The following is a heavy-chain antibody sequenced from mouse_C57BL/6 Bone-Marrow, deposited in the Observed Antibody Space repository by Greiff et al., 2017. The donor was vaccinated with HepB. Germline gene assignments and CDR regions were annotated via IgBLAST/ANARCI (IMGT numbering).Heavy chain of an antibody. V-gene: IGHV5-16*01. D-gene: IGHD1-1*01. CDR3: ARSPHYYGSSSYYFDY. CDR1: GFTFSDYY. J-gene: IGHJ2*01. CDR2: INYDGSST. Sequence: EVKVVESEGGLVQPGSSMKLSCTASGFTFSDYYMAWVRQVPEKGLEWVANINYDGSSTYYLDSLKSRFIISRDNAKNILYLQMSSLKSEDTATYYCARSPHYYGSSSYYFDYWGQGTTLTVSS.